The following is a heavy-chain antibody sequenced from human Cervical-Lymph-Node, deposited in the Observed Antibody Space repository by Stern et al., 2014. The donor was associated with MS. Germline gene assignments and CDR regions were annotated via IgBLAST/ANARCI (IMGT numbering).Heavy chain of an antibody. J-gene: IGHJ6*02. Sequence: QMQLVQSGPEVRKPGTSVKVSCEASGFTFRDSAMQWVRQARGQCPEWLGWIVVASGNTNYAQKFQERVTIARDTSISTVYMELRSLRSEDTAVYYCVRGGSVDYTQYGMDVWGQGTTVTVPS. CDR3: VRGGSVDYTQYGMDV. D-gene: IGHD2-15*01. CDR1: GFTFRDSA. CDR2: IVVASGNT. V-gene: IGHV1-58*02.